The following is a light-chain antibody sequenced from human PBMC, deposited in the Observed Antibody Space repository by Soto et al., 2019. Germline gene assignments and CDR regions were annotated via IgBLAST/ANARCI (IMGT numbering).Light chain of an antibody. CDR1: SSNIWAGYD. V-gene: IGLV1-40*01. CDR3: QSYDISLSGYVV. CDR2: GNS. J-gene: IGLJ2*01. Sequence: QSVLTTPPSVSGAPGQRVTIACTGSSSNIWAGYDVHWYQQLPGTAPKLLIYGNSNRPSGVPDRFSGSKSGTSASLAITGLQAEDEADYYCQSYDISLSGYVVFGGGTKVTVL.